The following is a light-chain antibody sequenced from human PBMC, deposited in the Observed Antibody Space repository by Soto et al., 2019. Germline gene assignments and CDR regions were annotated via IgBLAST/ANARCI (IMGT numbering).Light chain of an antibody. CDR2: DAF. J-gene: IGKJ4*01. CDR3: QHRYNWPIT. CDR1: QSVSSY. Sequence: EIVLTQSPATLSLSPGDRATLSCRASQSVSSYLAWYQQKPGQAPRLLIYDAFNRATGIPARFSGSGSGTDFSLTISSLEPEDFAVYYCQHRYNWPITFGGGTKVEIK. V-gene: IGKV3-11*01.